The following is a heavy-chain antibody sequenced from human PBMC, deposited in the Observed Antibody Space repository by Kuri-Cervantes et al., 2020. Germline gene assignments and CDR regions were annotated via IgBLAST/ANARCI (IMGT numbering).Heavy chain of an antibody. J-gene: IGHJ1*01. D-gene: IGHD3-10*02. CDR2: IYSGGST. CDR1: GFTVSSNY. Sequence: GGSLTLSCAASGFTVSSNYMSWVRQAPGKGLEWVPVIYSGGSTYYADSVKVRITISRDNSENTVYLQMNNLRPEDTAVYYCTREFNVQIFQHWGQGTLVTVSS. CDR3: TREFNVQIFQH. V-gene: IGHV3-53*05.